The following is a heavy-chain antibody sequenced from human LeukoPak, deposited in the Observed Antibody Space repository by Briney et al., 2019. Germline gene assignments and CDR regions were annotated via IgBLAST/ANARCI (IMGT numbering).Heavy chain of an antibody. Sequence: GGSLRLSCAASGFTVSSNYMSWVRQAPGKGLEWVSVIYSGGSTYYADSVKGRFTISRDNSKNTLYLQMNSLRAEDTAVYYCASYSSVIYYYYYGMDVWGQGTTVTVSS. V-gene: IGHV3-53*01. J-gene: IGHJ6*02. CDR2: IYSGGST. CDR3: ASYSSVIYYYYYGMDV. D-gene: IGHD6-19*01. CDR1: GFTVSSNY.